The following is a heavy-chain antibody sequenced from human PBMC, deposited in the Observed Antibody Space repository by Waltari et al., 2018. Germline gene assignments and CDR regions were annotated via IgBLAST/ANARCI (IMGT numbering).Heavy chain of an antibody. D-gene: IGHD6-19*01. CDR3: AKRMKISSAFDF. V-gene: IGHV3-23*01. J-gene: IGHJ4*02. CDR1: GFIFSTHA. CDR2: LTGSGTTT. Sequence: EVQLLESGGSMVQPGGSLRLSCAASGFIFSTHALAWVRQAPGKGLEGVSALTGSGTTTYYADSVKGRFTISRDASKNMVFLQMNSLRAEDTAIYYCAKRMKISSAFDFWGQGTPVTVSS.